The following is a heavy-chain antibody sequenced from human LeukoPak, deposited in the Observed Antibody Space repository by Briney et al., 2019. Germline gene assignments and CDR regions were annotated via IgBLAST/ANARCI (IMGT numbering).Heavy chain of an antibody. CDR3: ARDGGWLQFFDY. D-gene: IGHD5-24*01. J-gene: IGHJ4*02. CDR1: GYTFSRHG. CDR2: IWFDGSKN. V-gene: IGHV3-30*02. Sequence: GGSLRLSCAASGYTFSRHGIHWVRQVPGKGLEWVALIWFDGSKNYYADSVKGRFTISRDNSKNTLYLGLNSLRADDTAVYYCARDGGWLQFFDYWGQGTLVTVSA.